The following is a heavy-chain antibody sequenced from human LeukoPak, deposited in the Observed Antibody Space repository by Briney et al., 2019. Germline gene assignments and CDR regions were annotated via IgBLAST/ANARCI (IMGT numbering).Heavy chain of an antibody. CDR2: IRYDGSNK. CDR3: AKDWRYYGSVEGERAFDI. Sequence: GGSLRLSCAASGFTFSSYGMHWVRQAPGKGLEWVAFIRYDGSNKYYADSVKGRFTISRDNSKNTLYLQMNSLRAEDTAVYYCAKDWRYYGSVEGERAFDIWGQGTMVTVSS. V-gene: IGHV3-30*02. D-gene: IGHD3-10*01. J-gene: IGHJ3*02. CDR1: GFTFSSYG.